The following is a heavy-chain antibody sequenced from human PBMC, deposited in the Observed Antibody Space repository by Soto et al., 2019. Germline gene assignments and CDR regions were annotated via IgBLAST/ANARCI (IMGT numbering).Heavy chain of an antibody. CDR1: GFSLTTTGVA. D-gene: IGHD5-18*01. J-gene: IGHJ4*02. V-gene: IGHV2-5*02. CDR3: AHQSRGNRFPSAY. CDR2: IYWDNDN. Sequence: QITLKESGPTLVKPTQTLTLTCTFSGFSLTTTGVAVGWIRQPPGKALECLALIYWDNDNRYSPSLKSRLTITKDTSKNQVVLMMTNMDPVDTATYYCAHQSRGNRFPSAYWGQGTLVTVSS.